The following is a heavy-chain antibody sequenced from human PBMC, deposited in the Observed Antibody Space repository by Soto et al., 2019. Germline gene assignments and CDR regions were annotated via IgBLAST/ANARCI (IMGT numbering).Heavy chain of an antibody. J-gene: IGHJ5*02. CDR1: GYTFTSYG. CDR2: ISAYNGNT. V-gene: IGHV1-18*01. D-gene: IGHD3-9*01. Sequence: ASVKVSCKASGYTFTSYGISWVRQAPGQGLEWMGWISAYNGNTNYAQKLQGRVTMTTDTSTSTAYMELRSLRSDDTAVYYCARDTKYYDILTGYNWFDPWGQGTLVTVSS. CDR3: ARDTKYYDILTGYNWFDP.